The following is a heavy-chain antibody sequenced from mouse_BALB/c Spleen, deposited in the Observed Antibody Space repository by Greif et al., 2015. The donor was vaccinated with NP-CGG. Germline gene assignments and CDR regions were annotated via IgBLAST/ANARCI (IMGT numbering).Heavy chain of an antibody. CDR3: ARDYYGSSFFDY. D-gene: IGHD1-1*01. CDR2: INSNGGST. V-gene: IGHV5-6-3*01. CDR1: GFTFSSYG. Sequence: EVHLVESGGGLVQPGGSLKLSCAASGFTFSSYGMSWVRQTPDKRLELVATINSNGGSTYYPDSVKGRFTISRDNAKNTLYLQMSSLKSEDTAMYYCARDYYGSSFFDYWGQGTTLTVSS. J-gene: IGHJ2*01.